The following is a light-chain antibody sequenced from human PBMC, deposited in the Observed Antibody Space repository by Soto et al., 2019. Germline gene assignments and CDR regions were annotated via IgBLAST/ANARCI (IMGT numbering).Light chain of an antibody. V-gene: IGLV2-23*01. J-gene: IGLJ2*01. CDR3: CSYAGSDTMI. CDR1: SSNIGSYNL. CDR2: EAT. Sequence: QSALNQPASVSGSPGHSITISCTGTSSNIGSYNLVSWYQQHPGEAPKLMIYEATKRPSGVSIRFSGSKSGNTASLTISGLQAEDEADYYCCSYAGSDTMIFGGGTKLTVL.